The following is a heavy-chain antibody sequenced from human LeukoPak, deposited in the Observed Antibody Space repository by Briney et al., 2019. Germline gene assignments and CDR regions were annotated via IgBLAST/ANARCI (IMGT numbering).Heavy chain of an antibody. CDR2: IYYTGSV. CDR1: GASISTGGFY. CDR3: ARDHSYYFGSQTSTLDV. Sequence: SQTLSLTCTISGASISTGGFYWTWIRQPPGEGLEWIGYIYYTGSVDYNASLKSRLTISLDTSKNRFSLKLNSVTAADTAVFYCARDHSYYFGSQTSTLDVWGQGTAVTVSS. V-gene: IGHV4-31*03. J-gene: IGHJ6*02. D-gene: IGHD3-10*01.